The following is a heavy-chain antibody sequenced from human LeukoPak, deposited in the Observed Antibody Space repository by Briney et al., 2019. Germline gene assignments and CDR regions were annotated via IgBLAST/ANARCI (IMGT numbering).Heavy chain of an antibody. V-gene: IGHV1-69*05. D-gene: IGHD3-3*01. Sequence: GASVKVSFKASGGTFSSYAISWVRQAPGQGLEWMGGIIPIFGTANYAQKFQGRVTITTDESTSTAYMELSSLRSEDTAVYYCARDHVIDYDFWSGYPTAPTYYYYMDVWGKGTTVTVSS. CDR3: ARDHVIDYDFWSGYPTAPTYYYYMDV. CDR2: IIPIFGTA. CDR1: GGTFSSYA. J-gene: IGHJ6*03.